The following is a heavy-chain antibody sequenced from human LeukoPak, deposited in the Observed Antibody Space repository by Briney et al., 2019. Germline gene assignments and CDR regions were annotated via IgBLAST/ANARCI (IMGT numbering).Heavy chain of an antibody. CDR3: AREGYYDSSGFYVFDY. D-gene: IGHD3-22*01. V-gene: IGHV3-21*01. J-gene: IGHJ4*02. Sequence: GGSLRLSCAASGFTFSSYGMNWVRQAPGKGLEWVSSINSSSSYIYYADSVKGGFTISRDNAKNSLYLQMNSLRAEDTAVYYCAREGYYDSSGFYVFDYWGQGTLVTVSS. CDR2: INSSSSYI. CDR1: GFTFSSYG.